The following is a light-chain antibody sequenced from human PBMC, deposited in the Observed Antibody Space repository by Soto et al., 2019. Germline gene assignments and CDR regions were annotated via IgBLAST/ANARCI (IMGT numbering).Light chain of an antibody. CDR3: QQYNKWPPAT. Sequence: EIVMTQSPATLSGSPGERATLSCRASQSVSSKLAWYQQKPGQAPRLLIYRASTMATDIPARFSGSGSGTEVTITISSMQSEDFSVNYCQQYNKWPPATFGQGTKVEIK. CDR1: QSVSSK. J-gene: IGKJ1*01. CDR2: RAS. V-gene: IGKV3-15*01.